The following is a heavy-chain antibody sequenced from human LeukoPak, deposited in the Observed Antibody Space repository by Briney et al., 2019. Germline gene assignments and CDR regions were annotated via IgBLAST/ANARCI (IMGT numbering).Heavy chain of an antibody. CDR3: ARDQQQLNDAFDI. V-gene: IGHV1-69*13. CDR1: GGTFSSYA. J-gene: IGHJ3*02. Sequence: SVNVSCTASGGTFSSYAISWVRQAPGQGLEWMGGIIPIFGTANYAQKFQGRVTITADESTSTAYMELSSLRSEDTAVYYCARDQQQLNDAFDIWGQGTMVTVSS. CDR2: IIPIFGTA. D-gene: IGHD6-13*01.